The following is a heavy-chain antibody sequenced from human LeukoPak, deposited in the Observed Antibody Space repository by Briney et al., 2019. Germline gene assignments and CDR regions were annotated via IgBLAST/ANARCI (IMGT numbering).Heavy chain of an antibody. J-gene: IGHJ4*02. Sequence: ASVKVSCKASGYTFTGYYLHWVRQAPGQGLEWMGWINPNSGGTNHAQKFQGRVTMTRDTSISTAYMELSRLRSDDTAVYYCAREAGHDSSGYYYFDYWGQGTLVTVSS. V-gene: IGHV1-2*02. CDR3: AREAGHDSSGYYYFDY. D-gene: IGHD3-22*01. CDR2: INPNSGGT. CDR1: GYTFTGYY.